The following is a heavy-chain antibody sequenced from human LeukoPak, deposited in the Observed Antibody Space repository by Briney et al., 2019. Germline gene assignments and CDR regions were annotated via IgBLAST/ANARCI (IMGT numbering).Heavy chain of an antibody. CDR2: ISSSSSYT. J-gene: IGHJ3*02. V-gene: IGHV3-11*06. CDR1: GFTYSDYY. CDR3: ARAVYSPTKRAFDI. D-gene: IGHD5-18*01. Sequence: GGSLRLSCAASGFTYSDYYMSWIRQAPGKGLEWVSYISSSSSYTNYADSVKGRFTISRDNAKNSLYLQMNSLRAEDTAVYYCARAVYSPTKRAFDIWGQGTMVTVSS.